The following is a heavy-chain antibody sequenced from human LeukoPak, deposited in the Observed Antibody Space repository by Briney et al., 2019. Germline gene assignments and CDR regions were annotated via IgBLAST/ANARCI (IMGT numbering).Heavy chain of an antibody. Sequence: SVKVSCKASGGTFSSYAISWVRQAPGQGLEWMGGIIPIFGTANYAQKFQGRVTITADEPTSTAYMELSSLRSEDTAVYYCARGGSDYGDYPGYFQHWGQGTLVTVSS. CDR3: ARGGSDYGDYPGYFQH. D-gene: IGHD4-17*01. CDR1: GGTFSSYA. J-gene: IGHJ1*01. CDR2: IIPIFGTA. V-gene: IGHV1-69*13.